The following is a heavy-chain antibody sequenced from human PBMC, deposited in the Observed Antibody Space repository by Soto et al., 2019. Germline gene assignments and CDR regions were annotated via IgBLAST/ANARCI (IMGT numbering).Heavy chain of an antibody. J-gene: IGHJ6*02. CDR3: ARDLGWTVLLNTYYYGMDV. V-gene: IGHV3-53*02. D-gene: IGHD3-10*01. Sequence: EVQLVETGGGLIQPGGSLRLSCEVSGFSVSDSSMSWVRQAPGKGLEWVSAFYRGGSTDYADSVKGRGTVSRDTFKNTLFLQMDSLTVEDTAVYYCARDLGWTVLLNTYYYGMDVGGQGTTVTVS. CDR2: FYRGGST. CDR1: GFSVSDSS.